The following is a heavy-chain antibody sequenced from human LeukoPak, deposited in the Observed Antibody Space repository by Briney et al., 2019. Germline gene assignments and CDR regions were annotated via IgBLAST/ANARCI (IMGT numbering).Heavy chain of an antibody. Sequence: PGGSLRLSCAASGFTFSDYYMSWIRQAPGKGLEWVSYISCSGSTIYYADSVKGRFTISRDNAKNSLYLQMNSLRAEDTAVYYCAGGGYCSSTSCYTPHYWGQGTLVTVSS. J-gene: IGHJ4*02. V-gene: IGHV3-11*01. D-gene: IGHD2-2*02. CDR1: GFTFSDYY. CDR3: AGGGYCSSTSCYTPHY. CDR2: ISCSGSTI.